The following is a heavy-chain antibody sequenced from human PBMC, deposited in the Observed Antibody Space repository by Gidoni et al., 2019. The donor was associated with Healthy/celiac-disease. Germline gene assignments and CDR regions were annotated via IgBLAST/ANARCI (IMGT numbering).Heavy chain of an antibody. V-gene: IGHV3-30*18. Sequence: QVQLVESGGGVVQPGRSLRLSCAASGFTFSRYGMHWVRQAPGKGLEWVAVISYDGSNKYYADSVKGRFTISRDNSKNTLYLQMNSLRAEDTAVYYCAKVRDDILTGSPYWGQGTLVTVSS. J-gene: IGHJ4*02. CDR1: GFTFSRYG. CDR2: ISYDGSNK. D-gene: IGHD3-9*01. CDR3: AKVRDDILTGSPY.